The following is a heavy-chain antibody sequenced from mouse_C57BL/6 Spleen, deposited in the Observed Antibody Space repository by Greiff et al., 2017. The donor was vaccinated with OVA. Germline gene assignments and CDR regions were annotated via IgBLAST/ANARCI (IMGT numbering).Heavy chain of an antibody. Sequence: QVQLQQPGTELVKPGASVKLSCKASGYTFTSYWMHWVKQRPGQGLEWIGNINPSNGGTNYNEKFKSKATLTVDKSSSTAYMQLSSLTSEDSAVDYGASEVLYDCDEGEAYWGQGTLVTVSA. J-gene: IGHJ3*01. CDR3: ASEVLYDCDEGEAY. V-gene: IGHV1-53*01. D-gene: IGHD2-4*01. CDR1: GYTFTSYW. CDR2: INPSNGGT.